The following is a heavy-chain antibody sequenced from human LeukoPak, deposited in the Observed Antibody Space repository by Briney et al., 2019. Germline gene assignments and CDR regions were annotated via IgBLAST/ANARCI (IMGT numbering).Heavy chain of an antibody. CDR1: GFTFNNYV. J-gene: IGHJ4*02. V-gene: IGHV3-23*01. D-gene: IGHD3-22*01. Sequence: GGSLRLSCAASGFTFNNYVMSWIRQAPGKGLEWVSVVSNSGGSTYYADSVKGRFTISRDNSKNTMYLQMNSLRAEDTAVYYCAVTYYYDSSGYPLDYWGQGTLVTVSS. CDR2: VSNSGGST. CDR3: AVTYYYDSSGYPLDY.